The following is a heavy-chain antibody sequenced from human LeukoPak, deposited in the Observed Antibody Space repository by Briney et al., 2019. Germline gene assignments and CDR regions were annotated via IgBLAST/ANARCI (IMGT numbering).Heavy chain of an antibody. V-gene: IGHV3-74*01. D-gene: IGHD3-22*01. CDR1: GFTFSSYW. CDR2: INSDGSST. J-gene: IGHJ4*02. CDR3: ARSQTGYYYDSSGPPDY. Sequence: GGSLRLSCAASGFTFSSYWMHWVRQAPGKGLVWVSRINSDGSSTSYADSVKGRFTISRDNAKNTLYLQMNSLRAEDTAVYYCARSQTGYYYDSSGPPDYWGQGTLVTVPS.